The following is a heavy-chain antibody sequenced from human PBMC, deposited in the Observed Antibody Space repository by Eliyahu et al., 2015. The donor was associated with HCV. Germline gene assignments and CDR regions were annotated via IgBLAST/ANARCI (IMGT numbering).Heavy chain of an antibody. CDR3: ASRPPAGRETFHPLDF. D-gene: IGHD6-13*01. CDR2: VHVGGNT. Sequence: VQLVESGGGLIQPGESLRLSXXASGLXVSGRYMXWVXQAPGKGLXWVSVVHVGGNTFYADSVKGRFIISRDDSKNTLHLQMNSLRVEDTAVYFCASRPPAGRETFHPLDFWGQGTLVTVSS. J-gene: IGHJ4*02. V-gene: IGHV3-53*01. CDR1: GLXVSGRY.